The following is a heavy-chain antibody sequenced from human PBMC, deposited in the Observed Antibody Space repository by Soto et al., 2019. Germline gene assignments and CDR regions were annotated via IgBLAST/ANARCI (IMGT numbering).Heavy chain of an antibody. CDR1: GLTFRGYA. CDR3: ARDSAPGYSSSPLGDY. J-gene: IGHJ4*02. V-gene: IGHV3-33*01. D-gene: IGHD6-13*01. CDR2: IWLEESNK. Sequence: QVQLVESGGGGFHPGRPRKPSCEAPGLTFRGYARNGVGKAPAKGRGGGAVIWLEESNKYYADSVKGRFTISRDNSKNTLYLQMNSLRAEDTAVYYCARDSAPGYSSSPLGDYWGQGTLVTVSS.